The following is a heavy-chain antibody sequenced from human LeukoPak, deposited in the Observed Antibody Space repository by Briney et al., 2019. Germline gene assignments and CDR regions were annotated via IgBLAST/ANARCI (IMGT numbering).Heavy chain of an antibody. J-gene: IGHJ4*02. CDR3: AADRYDSSGYYHFDY. Sequence: PGGSLRLSCAASGFTFSGYWMTWVRQAPGKGLEWVANIKQDGSEKYYVDSVKGRFTISRDNAKNSLYLQMNRLRAEGTAVYYCAADRYDSSGYYHFDYWGQGTLVTVSS. CDR2: IKQDGSEK. V-gene: IGHV3-7*05. D-gene: IGHD3-22*01. CDR1: GFTFSGYW.